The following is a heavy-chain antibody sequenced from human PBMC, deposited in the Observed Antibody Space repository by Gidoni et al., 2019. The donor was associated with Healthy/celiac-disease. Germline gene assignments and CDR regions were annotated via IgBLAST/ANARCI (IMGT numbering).Heavy chain of an antibody. V-gene: IGHV3-21*01. CDR1: GFTFSSYS. J-gene: IGHJ4*02. CDR2: ISSSSSYI. Sequence: EVQLVESGGGLVKPGGSLRLSCAASGFTFSSYSMNWVRQAPGKGLEWVSSISSSSSYIYYADSVKGRFTISRDNAKNSLYLQMISLRAEDTAVYYCARDGISVGATDYWGQGTLVTVSS. D-gene: IGHD1-26*01. CDR3: ARDGISVGATDY.